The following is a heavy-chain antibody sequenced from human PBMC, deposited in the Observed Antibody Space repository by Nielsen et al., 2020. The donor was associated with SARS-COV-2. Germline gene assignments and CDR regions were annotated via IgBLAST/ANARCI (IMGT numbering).Heavy chain of an antibody. V-gene: IGHV3-74*03. J-gene: IGHJ4*02. D-gene: IGHD3-22*01. CDR3: ARLWDDGYYFDTGPYDY. CDR1: GFIFSNYR. Sequence: GESLKISCAASGFIFSNYRVHWVRQAPGQGLVWVSHINPDDSKTTYADSVKGRFTISRDNAKNTLYLQMNSLRAEDTAVYYCARLWDDGYYFDTGPYDYWGQGTLVTVSS. CDR2: INPDDSKT.